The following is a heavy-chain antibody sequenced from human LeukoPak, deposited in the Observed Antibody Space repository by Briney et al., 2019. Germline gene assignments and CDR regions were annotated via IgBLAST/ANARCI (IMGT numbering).Heavy chain of an antibody. CDR1: GGSISTSNYY. CDR2: IFYSGST. D-gene: IGHD3-9*01. J-gene: IGHJ5*02. V-gene: IGHV4-39*07. CDR3: ARVGARYLYWFDP. Sequence: PSETLSLTCTVSGGSISTSNYYWGWIRQPPGKGLEWIGNIFYSGSTYYGPSLKSRLTISLDTSRNQFSLKLNSVTAAYTAVYYCARVGARYLYWFDPWGQGTLVTVSS.